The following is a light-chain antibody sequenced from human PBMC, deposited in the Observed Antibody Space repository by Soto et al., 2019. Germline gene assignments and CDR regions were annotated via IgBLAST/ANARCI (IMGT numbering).Light chain of an antibody. CDR2: GAS. V-gene: IGKV3-15*01. CDR1: QSVTSN. J-gene: IGKJ2*01. Sequence: EIVMTQSPATLSASPGERATLSCRASQSVTSNLAWYQQKPGRAPRLLIYGASPRATGIPARFSGSGSGTEFTLTISNLQSEDFALYYCQHYFNWPYTFGQGTKLEIK. CDR3: QHYFNWPYT.